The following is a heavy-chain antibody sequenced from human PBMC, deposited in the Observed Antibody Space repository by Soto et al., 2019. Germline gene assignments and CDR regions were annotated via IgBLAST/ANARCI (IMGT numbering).Heavy chain of an antibody. CDR1: GGSISSGDYY. CDR3: ARGLNDYGSGSYYYYYGLDV. J-gene: IGHJ6*02. CDR2: IFYSGTT. Sequence: PSETLSLTCTVSGGSISSGDYYWSWIRQPPGKGLEWIGYIFYSGTTYHNPSLKSRVTISIDTSKNQFSLKLSSVTAADAAVYYWARGLNDYGSGSYYYYYGLDVWGQGSPVTVSS. V-gene: IGHV4-30-4*01. D-gene: IGHD3-10*01.